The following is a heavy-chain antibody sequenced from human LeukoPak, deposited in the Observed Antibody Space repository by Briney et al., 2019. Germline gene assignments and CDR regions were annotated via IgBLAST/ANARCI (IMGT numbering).Heavy chain of an antibody. CDR2: IYTSGST. Sequence: SETLSLTCTVSGGSISSYYWSWIRQPAGKGLEWIGRIYTSGSTNYNPSLKSRVTVSVDTSKNQFSLKLSSVTAADTAVYYCARDMTTVTTGGWFDPWGQGTLVTVSS. V-gene: IGHV4-4*07. CDR3: ARDMTTVTTGGWFDP. D-gene: IGHD4-11*01. J-gene: IGHJ5*02. CDR1: GGSISSYY.